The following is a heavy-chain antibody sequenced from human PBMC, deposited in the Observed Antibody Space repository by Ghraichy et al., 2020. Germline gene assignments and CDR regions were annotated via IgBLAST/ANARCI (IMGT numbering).Heavy chain of an antibody. Sequence: GSLRLSCTVSGGSISSYYWSWIRQPPVKGLEWIGYIYYSGSTNYNPSLKSRVTISVDTSKNQFSLKLSSVTAADTAVYYCARVKRDYDILTGYYKIYYFDYWGQGTLVTVSS. CDR2: IYYSGST. CDR3: ARVKRDYDILTGYYKIYYFDY. V-gene: IGHV4-59*01. D-gene: IGHD3-9*01. CDR1: GGSISSYY. J-gene: IGHJ4*02.